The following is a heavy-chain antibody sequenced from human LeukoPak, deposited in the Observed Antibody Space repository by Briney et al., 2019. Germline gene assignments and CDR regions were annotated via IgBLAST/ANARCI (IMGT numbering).Heavy chain of an antibody. D-gene: IGHD6-19*01. V-gene: IGHV1-3*01. CDR2: INAVNGNT. J-gene: IGHJ6*02. CDR1: GYTFTSYA. CDR3: ARYSSARQNYYYYGMDV. Sequence: ASVKVSCKASGYTFTSYAMHWVRQAPGQRLEWMGWINAVNGNTKYSQKFQGRVTITRDTSASTAYMELSSLRSEDTAVYYCARYSSARQNYYYYGMDVWGQGTTVTVSS.